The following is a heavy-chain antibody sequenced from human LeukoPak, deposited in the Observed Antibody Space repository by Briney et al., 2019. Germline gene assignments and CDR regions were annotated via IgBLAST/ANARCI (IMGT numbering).Heavy chain of an antibody. CDR2: ISGSGGST. Sequence: GGSLRLSCAASGFTFSSYVMSWVRQAPGKGLEWVSAISGSGGSTYYADSVKGRFTISRDNSKNTLYLQMNSLRAEDTAVYYCAKPGSSSWYGNFDYWGQGTLVTVSS. J-gene: IGHJ4*02. D-gene: IGHD6-13*01. CDR1: GFTFSSYV. CDR3: AKPGSSSWYGNFDY. V-gene: IGHV3-23*01.